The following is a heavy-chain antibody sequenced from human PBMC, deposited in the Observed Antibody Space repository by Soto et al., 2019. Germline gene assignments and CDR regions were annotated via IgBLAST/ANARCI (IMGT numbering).Heavy chain of an antibody. V-gene: IGHV4-30-4*01. Sequence: QVQLQESGPGLVKPSQSLSLTCTVSGGSITSDDYYWSWIRQPPGRGLAWIGYIFYSGSTHYNPSLKRRFIISLDTSKKQVSLKLSSVTAADTAVYYCASANCGGDCSYRHDRYYFESWGQGTLVTVPS. CDR2: IFYSGST. CDR1: GGSITSDDYY. CDR3: ASANCGGDCSYRHDRYYFES. J-gene: IGHJ4*02. D-gene: IGHD2-21*02.